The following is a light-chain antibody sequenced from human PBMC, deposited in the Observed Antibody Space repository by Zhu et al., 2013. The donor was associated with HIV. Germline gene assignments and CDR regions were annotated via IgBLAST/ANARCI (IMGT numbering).Light chain of an antibody. CDR1: QTVNRGY. J-gene: IGKJ1*01. CDR3: HQYANWPPWT. V-gene: IGKV3D-15*01. Sequence: EIVMTQSPATLSVSPGETVTLSCRASQTVNRGYLAWYQQKLGQAPRLLIYGASSRATGIPDRFSGSGSGTDFTLTVNSLQSDDFAVYYCHQYANWPPWTFGQGTKVEV. CDR2: GAS.